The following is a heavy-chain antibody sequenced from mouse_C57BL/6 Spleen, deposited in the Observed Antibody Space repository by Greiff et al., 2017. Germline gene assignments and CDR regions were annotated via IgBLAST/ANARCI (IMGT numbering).Heavy chain of an antibody. CDR2: IYPGDGDT. V-gene: IGHV1-82*01. D-gene: IGHD2-1*01. CDR3: ARGGNYEAWFAY. J-gene: IGHJ3*01. Sequence: VQLQQSGPELVKPGASVKISCKASGYAFSSSWMNWVKQRPGKGLEWIGRIYPGDGDTNYNGKFKGKATLTADKSSSTAYMQLSSLTSEDSAVYFCARGGNYEAWFAYGGQGTLVTVSA. CDR1: GYAFSSSW.